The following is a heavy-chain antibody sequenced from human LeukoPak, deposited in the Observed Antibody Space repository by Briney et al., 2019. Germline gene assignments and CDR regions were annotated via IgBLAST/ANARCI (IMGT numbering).Heavy chain of an antibody. CDR2: IQFDGDNK. CDR3: ASAGYISAWYGYYYIDA. V-gene: IGHV3-30*02. CDR1: GFIFSAYG. D-gene: IGHD6-19*01. Sequence: PGGSLRLSCSVSGFIFSAYGMHWVRQTPGKGLEWLAFIQFDGDNKYYADSVKGRLTMSRDNSKNTLFLHMNNLKTEDTAVYYCASAGYISAWYGYYYIDAWDKGTTVTISS. J-gene: IGHJ6*03.